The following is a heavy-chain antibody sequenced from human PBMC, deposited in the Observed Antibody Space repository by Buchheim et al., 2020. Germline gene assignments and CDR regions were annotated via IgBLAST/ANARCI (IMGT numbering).Heavy chain of an antibody. Sequence: QVQLVESGGGVVQPGRSLRLSCAASGFTSSSYGMHWFRQAPGKGLEWVAVISYDGSNKYYADSVKGRFTISRANSKNTLYLQMNSLRAEDTAVYYCANGYDFWSGYLIYWGQGTL. CDR1: GFTSSSYG. V-gene: IGHV3-30*18. D-gene: IGHD3-3*01. CDR2: ISYDGSNK. CDR3: ANGYDFWSGYLIY. J-gene: IGHJ4*02.